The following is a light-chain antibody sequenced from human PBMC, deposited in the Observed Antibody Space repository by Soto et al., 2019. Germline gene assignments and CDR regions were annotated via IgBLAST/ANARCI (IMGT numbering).Light chain of an antibody. V-gene: IGKV1-6*01. J-gene: IGKJ1*01. CDR3: RQEYNYPLT. CDR1: QGIRND. Sequence: AIQMTQSPSSLSASVGDRVTITCRASQGIRNDLGWYQQKPGKAPKLLIYGASSLQSGVPSRFSGSGSGTDFILIIISLQHEDFATYYCRQEYNYPLTFGQGTKVDVK. CDR2: GAS.